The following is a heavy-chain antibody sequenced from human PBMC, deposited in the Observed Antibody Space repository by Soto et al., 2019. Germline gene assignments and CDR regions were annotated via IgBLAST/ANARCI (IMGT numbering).Heavy chain of an antibody. J-gene: IGHJ6*02. Sequence: QVQLVESGGGLVKPGGSLRLSCAASGFTFSDYYMSWIRQAPGKGLEWVSYISSSGSTIYYADSVKGRFTISRDNAKNSLYLQMNSLRAEDTAVYYCARDALRGYSYGYYYYYGMDVWGQGTTVTVSS. CDR3: ARDALRGYSYGYYYYYGMDV. CDR2: ISSSGSTI. D-gene: IGHD5-18*01. V-gene: IGHV3-11*01. CDR1: GFTFSDYY.